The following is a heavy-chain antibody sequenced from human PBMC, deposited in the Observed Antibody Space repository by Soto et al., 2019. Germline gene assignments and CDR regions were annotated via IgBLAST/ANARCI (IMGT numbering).Heavy chain of an antibody. CDR2: IRVYNGNT. J-gene: IGHJ4*02. CDR3: ARKEDYGDYVDY. Sequence: QVQLVQSGPEVKKPGASVKVSCKASGYTFSRYGISWVRQAPGQGLEWMGWIRVYNGNTKYAQKLQDRVTMTTDTSTSTAYMELRSLRSDDTAVYYCARKEDYGDYVDYWGQGTLVTVSS. CDR1: GYTFSRYG. V-gene: IGHV1-18*04. D-gene: IGHD4-17*01.